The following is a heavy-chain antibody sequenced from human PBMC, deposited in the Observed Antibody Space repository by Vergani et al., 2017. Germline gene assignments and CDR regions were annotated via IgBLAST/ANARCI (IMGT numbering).Heavy chain of an antibody. J-gene: IGHJ5*02. CDR3: ARNRERNWFDP. Sequence: QVQLVQSGAEVKKPGSSVKVSCKASGGPFSSYAISWVRQSPGQGLEWMGRIIPILGIVNYAQKYQGRVTITADKSTSTAYMELSSLRSEDTAVYYCARNRERNWFDPWGQGTLVTVSS. V-gene: IGHV1-69*04. CDR1: GGPFSSYA. D-gene: IGHD1-26*01. CDR2: IIPILGIV.